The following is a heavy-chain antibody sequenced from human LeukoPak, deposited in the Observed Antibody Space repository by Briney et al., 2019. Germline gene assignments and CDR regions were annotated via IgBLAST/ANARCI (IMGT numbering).Heavy chain of an antibody. V-gene: IGHV3-30-3*01. CDR1: GFTFSSYA. CDR3: ARDRFLEWLFLDY. CDR2: ISYDGSNK. Sequence: GRSLRLSCAASGFTFSSYAMHWVRQAPGKGLEWVAVISYDGSNKYYADSVKGRFTTSRDNSKNTLYLQMNSLRAEDTAVYYCARDRFLEWLFLDYWGQGTLVTVSS. J-gene: IGHJ4*02. D-gene: IGHD3-3*01.